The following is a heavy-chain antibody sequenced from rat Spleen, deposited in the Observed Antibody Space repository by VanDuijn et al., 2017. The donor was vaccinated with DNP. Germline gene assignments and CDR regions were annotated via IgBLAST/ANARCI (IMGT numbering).Heavy chain of an antibody. V-gene: IGHV2-1*01. CDR2: MWSGGGT. Sequence: QVQLKESGPGLVQPSQTLSLTCTVSGFSLDSNSVSWVRQPPGKGLEWMGVMWSGGGTDYNSALTSRLSISRDTSKNQVFFKMNSLQNEDTTTYDCVREGEALDFWGQGVRVTVSS. D-gene: IGHD1-11*01. CDR3: VREGEALDF. CDR1: GFSLDSNS. J-gene: IGHJ2*01.